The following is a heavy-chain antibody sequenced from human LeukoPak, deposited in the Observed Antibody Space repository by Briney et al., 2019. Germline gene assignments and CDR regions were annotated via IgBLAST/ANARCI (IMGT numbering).Heavy chain of an antibody. V-gene: IGHV3-33*01. CDR2: IWYDGSNK. Sequence: GGSLRLSCAASGFTFSSYGMHWVRQAPGKGPEWVAVIWYDGSNKYYADSVKGRFTISRDNSKNTLYLQMNSLRAEDTAVYYCARDALGYSYGDYWGQGTLVTVSS. J-gene: IGHJ4*02. D-gene: IGHD5-18*01. CDR3: ARDALGYSYGDY. CDR1: GFTFSSYG.